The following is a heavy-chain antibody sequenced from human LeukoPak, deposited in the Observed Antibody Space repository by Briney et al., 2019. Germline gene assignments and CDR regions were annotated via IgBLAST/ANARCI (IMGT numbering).Heavy chain of an antibody. CDR1: GGSISSGVYY. Sequence: TLSLTCTVSGGSISSGVYYWSWIRQHPGKGLEWIGYIYYSGSTYYNPSLKSRVTISVDTSKNQFSLKLSSVTAADTAVYYCASGPHDYGDYVGIDYWGQGTLVTVSS. J-gene: IGHJ4*02. CDR3: ASGPHDYGDYVGIDY. V-gene: IGHV4-31*03. CDR2: IYYSGST. D-gene: IGHD4-17*01.